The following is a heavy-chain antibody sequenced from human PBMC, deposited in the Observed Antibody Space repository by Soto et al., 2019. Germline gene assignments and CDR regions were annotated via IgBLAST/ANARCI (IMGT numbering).Heavy chain of an antibody. CDR3: ARGYRPFGELSVYYGMDV. Sequence: QVQLVESGGGVVQPGRSLRLSCAASGFTFSSYAMHWVRQAPGKGLGWVAVISYDGSNKYYADSVKGRFTISRDNSKNTLYLQMNSLRAEDTAVYYCARGYRPFGELSVYYGMDVWGQGTTVTVSS. CDR2: ISYDGSNK. J-gene: IGHJ6*02. D-gene: IGHD3-10*01. CDR1: GFTFSSYA. V-gene: IGHV3-30-3*01.